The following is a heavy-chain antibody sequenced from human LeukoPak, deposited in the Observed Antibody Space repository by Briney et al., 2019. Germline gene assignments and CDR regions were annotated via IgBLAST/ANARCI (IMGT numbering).Heavy chain of an antibody. J-gene: IGHJ4*02. Sequence: PGGSLRLSCAASGFTFSSYWMNWVRQAPGKGLEWVAVISYDGSNKYYADSVKGRFTISRDNSKNTLYLQMNSLRAEDTAVYYCAKANDLVEMALDGYFDYWGQGTLVTVSS. D-gene: IGHD5-24*01. V-gene: IGHV3-30*18. CDR1: GFTFSSYW. CDR3: AKANDLVEMALDGYFDY. CDR2: ISYDGSNK.